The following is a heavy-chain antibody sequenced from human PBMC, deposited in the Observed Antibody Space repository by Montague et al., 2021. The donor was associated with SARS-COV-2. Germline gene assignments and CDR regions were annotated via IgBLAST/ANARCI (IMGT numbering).Heavy chain of an antibody. Sequence: TLSLTCTVYVGSISSGSYYWSWIRQPAGKGLEWIGRIHTSGSTNYNPSLKSRVTISVDTSKNQFSLKLSSVTAADTAVYYCASGTYYYDSSGPPSLSWFAFDIWGQGTMVTVSS. J-gene: IGHJ3*02. CDR3: ASGTYYYDSSGPPSLSWFAFDI. D-gene: IGHD3-22*01. CDR1: VGSISSGSYY. V-gene: IGHV4-61*02. CDR2: IHTSGST.